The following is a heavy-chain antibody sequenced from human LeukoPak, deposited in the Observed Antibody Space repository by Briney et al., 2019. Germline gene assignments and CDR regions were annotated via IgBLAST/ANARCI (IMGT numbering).Heavy chain of an antibody. Sequence: GGSLRLSCAASGFTFDDYAMPWVRQAPGKGLEWVSGISWNSGSIGYADSVKGRFTISRDNAKNSLYLQMNSLRAEDTALYYCAKERYSSGWYYFDYWGQGTLVTVSS. V-gene: IGHV3-9*01. D-gene: IGHD6-19*01. CDR1: GFTFDDYA. J-gene: IGHJ4*02. CDR2: ISWNSGSI. CDR3: AKERYSSGWYYFDY.